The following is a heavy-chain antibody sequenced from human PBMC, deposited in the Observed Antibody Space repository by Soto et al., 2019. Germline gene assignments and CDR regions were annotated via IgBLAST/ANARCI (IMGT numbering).Heavy chain of an antibody. J-gene: IGHJ4*02. CDR2: VYNDGSA. CDR1: GVSISSGNW. Sequence: SETLSLTCDVSGVSISSGNWWSWVRQPPGKGLEWIAEVYNDGSANYHPSLESRATISVDRSKNQFSLRLSSVTAADTGKYYCARLVYDSRLNYLYFDHWGQGTLVTVSS. CDR3: ARLVYDSRLNYLYFDH. D-gene: IGHD3-22*01. V-gene: IGHV4-4*02.